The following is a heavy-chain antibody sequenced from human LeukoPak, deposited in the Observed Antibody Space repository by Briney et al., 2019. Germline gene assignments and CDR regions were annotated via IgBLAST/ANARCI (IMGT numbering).Heavy chain of an antibody. Sequence: ASVKVSCKASGYTFTSYYMHWVRQAPGQGLEWMGIINPSGGSTSYAQKFQGRVTMTRDMSASTVYMELSSLRSEDTAVYYCARGYCSSTSCPSFDYWGQGTLVTVSS. D-gene: IGHD2-2*01. CDR3: ARGYCSSTSCPSFDY. CDR2: INPSGGST. J-gene: IGHJ4*02. V-gene: IGHV1-46*01. CDR1: GYTFTSYY.